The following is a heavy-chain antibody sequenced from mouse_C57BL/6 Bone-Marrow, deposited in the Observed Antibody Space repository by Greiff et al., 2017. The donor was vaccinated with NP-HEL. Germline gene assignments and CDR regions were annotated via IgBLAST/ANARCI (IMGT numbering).Heavy chain of an antibody. Sequence: EVQGVQSGPELVKPGASVKISCKASGYSFTDYNMNWVKQSNGKSLEWIGVINPNYGTTSYNQKFKGKATLTVDQSSSTAYMQLNSLTSEDPAVYYCARCHDGYFSAWFAYWGQGTLVTVSA. D-gene: IGHD2-3*01. CDR3: ARCHDGYFSAWFAY. V-gene: IGHV1-39*01. J-gene: IGHJ3*01. CDR2: INPNYGTT. CDR1: GYSFTDYN.